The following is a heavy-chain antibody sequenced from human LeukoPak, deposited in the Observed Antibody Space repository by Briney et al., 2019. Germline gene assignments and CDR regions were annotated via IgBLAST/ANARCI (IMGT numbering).Heavy chain of an antibody. CDR3: AREYCSGGSCYSWYNWFDP. D-gene: IGHD2-15*01. Sequence: ASVKVSCKASGYTFTSYGISWVRQAPGQGLEWMGWINPNSGGTNYAQKFQGRVTMTRDTSISTAYMELSRLRSDDTAVYYCAREYCSGGSCYSWYNWFDPWGQGTLVTVSS. CDR1: GYTFTSYG. V-gene: IGHV1-2*02. J-gene: IGHJ5*02. CDR2: INPNSGGT.